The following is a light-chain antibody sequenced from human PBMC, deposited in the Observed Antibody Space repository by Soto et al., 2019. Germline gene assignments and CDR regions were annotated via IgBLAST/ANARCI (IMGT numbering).Light chain of an antibody. CDR3: NSYRSKNSVV. CDR1: SSDIGTFDF. V-gene: IGLV2-14*01. J-gene: IGLJ2*01. CDR2: EVN. Sequence: QSALTQPASVSASPGQSITISCTGTSSDIGTFDFVSWYQHHPGKAPKVLLYEVNRRPSGVSPRFSGSKSGSTASLTISGLRAEDDATYYCNSYRSKNSVVFGEGTQLTVL.